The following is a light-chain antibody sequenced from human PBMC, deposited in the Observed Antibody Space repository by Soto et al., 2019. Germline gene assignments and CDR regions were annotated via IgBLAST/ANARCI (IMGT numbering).Light chain of an antibody. J-gene: IGKJ2*01. CDR2: GAS. V-gene: IGKV3-15*01. CDR3: QQYNNWPPYT. CDR1: ESVRSN. Sequence: EIVMTQSPATLSVSPGERATLSCRASESVRSNLAWYQQKPGQAPRLLIYGASNRATGFPARFSGSGSRTEFTLTISSLQSEDFAVYFCQQYNNWPPYTFGQGTKLEIK.